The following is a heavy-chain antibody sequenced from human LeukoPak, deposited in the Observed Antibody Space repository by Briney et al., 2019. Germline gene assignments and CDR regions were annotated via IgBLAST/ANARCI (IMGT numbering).Heavy chain of an antibody. CDR1: GFTFSNAW. D-gene: IGHD4/OR15-4a*01. CDR2: ISGSGATT. CDR3: AKDVDMVLTIASRFDS. J-gene: IGHJ4*02. Sequence: GGSLRLSCAASGFTFSNAWMSWVRQAPGKGLEWVSDISGSGATTTYADSVQGRFTISRDNSKNTLYLQMNSLTVEDTAVYYCAKDVDMVLTIASRFDSWGQGTLVTVSS. V-gene: IGHV3-23*01.